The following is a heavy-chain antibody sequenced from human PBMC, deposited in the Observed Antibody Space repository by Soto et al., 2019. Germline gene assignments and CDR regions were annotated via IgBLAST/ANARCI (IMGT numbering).Heavy chain of an antibody. J-gene: IGHJ4*02. CDR2: VNPILSMP. CDR3: ATSYGSGYRAFDY. V-gene: IGHV1-69*02. CDR1: GDTFSFYT. D-gene: IGHD3-10*01. Sequence: QVQMVQSGAEVKKPGSSVKVSCKASGDTFSFYTINWVRQAPGLGLEWMGRVNPILSMPNYAQKFQGRVTMTADKSASTAYMELRSLRSEDTTFYYCATSYGSGYRAFDYWGQGALVTVSS.